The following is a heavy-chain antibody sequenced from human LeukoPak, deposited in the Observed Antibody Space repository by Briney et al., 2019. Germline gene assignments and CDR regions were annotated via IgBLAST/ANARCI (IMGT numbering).Heavy chain of an antibody. V-gene: IGHV3-11*01. Sequence: PGGSLRLSCAASGFTFSDYYMSWIRQAPGKGLEWVSYISSSGSTIYYADSVKGRFTISRDNAKNSLYLQMSSLRAEDTAVYYCARSPTWLLNWFDPWGQGTLVTVSS. CDR3: ARSPTWLLNWFDP. D-gene: IGHD3-9*01. CDR2: ISSSGSTI. J-gene: IGHJ5*02. CDR1: GFTFSDYY.